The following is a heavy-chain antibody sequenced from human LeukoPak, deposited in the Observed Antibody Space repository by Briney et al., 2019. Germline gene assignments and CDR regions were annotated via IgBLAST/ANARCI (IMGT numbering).Heavy chain of an antibody. D-gene: IGHD6-13*01. J-gene: IGHJ4*02. Sequence: ASVKVSCKAFGYTFTGYYMHWVRQAPGQGLEWMGWINPNSGGTNYAQKFQGRVTMTRDTSISTAYMELSRLRSDDTAVYYCARDYLIAAAGSDYWGQGTLVTVSS. CDR2: INPNSGGT. CDR1: GYTFTGYY. V-gene: IGHV1-2*02. CDR3: ARDYLIAAAGSDY.